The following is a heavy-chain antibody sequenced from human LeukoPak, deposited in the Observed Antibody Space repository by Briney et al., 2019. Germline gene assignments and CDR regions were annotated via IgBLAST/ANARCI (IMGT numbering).Heavy chain of an antibody. CDR2: IYYSGST. CDR3: ARHYSVAGSYNWFDP. D-gene: IGHD6-19*01. Sequence: SETLSLTRTVSGGSISSYYWSWIRQPPGKGLEWIGYIYYSGSTNYNPSLKSRVTISVDTSKNQFSLKLSSVTAADTAVYYCARHYSVAGSYNWFDPWGQGTLVTVSS. CDR1: GGSISSYY. V-gene: IGHV4-59*08. J-gene: IGHJ5*02.